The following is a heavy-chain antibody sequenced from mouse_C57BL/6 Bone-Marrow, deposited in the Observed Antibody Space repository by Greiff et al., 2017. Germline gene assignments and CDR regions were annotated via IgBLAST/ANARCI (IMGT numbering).Heavy chain of an antibody. D-gene: IGHD1-1*01. J-gene: IGHJ3*01. CDR3: ARWHYGSRAY. CDR2: IYPRSGNT. V-gene: IGHV1-81*01. Sequence: QVQLQQSGAELARPGASVKLSCKASGYTFTSYGISWVKQRTGQGLEWIGEIYPRSGNTYYNEKFKGKATLTADKTSSTAYMALRSLTAEDSAIYLCARWHYGSRAYWGQGTLVTVSA. CDR1: GYTFTSYG.